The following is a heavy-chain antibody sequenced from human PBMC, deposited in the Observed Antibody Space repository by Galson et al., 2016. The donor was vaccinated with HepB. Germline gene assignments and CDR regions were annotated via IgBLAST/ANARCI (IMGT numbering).Heavy chain of an antibody. CDR3: AKEETPFGGVIGDAFDI. D-gene: IGHD3-16*02. CDR2: ISYDGINK. J-gene: IGHJ3*02. CDR1: GFTFSDYG. V-gene: IGHV3-30*18. Sequence: SLRLSCAASGFTFSDYGMPWVRQAPGKRLEWVAVISYDGINKYYAASVKGRFNLSRDNSTNTLYLQMNSLRAEDTAVSYCAKEETPFGGVIGDAFDIWGQGTMVTVSS.